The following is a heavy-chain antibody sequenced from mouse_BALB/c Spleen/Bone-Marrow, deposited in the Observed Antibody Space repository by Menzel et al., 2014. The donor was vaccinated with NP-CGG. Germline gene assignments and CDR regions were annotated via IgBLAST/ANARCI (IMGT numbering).Heavy chain of an antibody. D-gene: IGHD2-4*01. CDR2: IFPGNFYT. CDR3: ARGDYDY. J-gene: IGHJ2*01. CDR1: GYTFTSYY. Sequence: QVQLQQSGPELVKPGASVRISCKASGYTFTSYYIHWVKQRPGQGLEWIGWIFPGNFYTKFNENFKGRATLTADKSSSTAYMHLSSLTSEDSAVYFCARGDYDYWGQGTTLTVSS. V-gene: IGHV1S56*01.